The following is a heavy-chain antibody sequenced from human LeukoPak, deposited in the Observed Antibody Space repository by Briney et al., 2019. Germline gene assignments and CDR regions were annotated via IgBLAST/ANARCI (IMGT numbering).Heavy chain of an antibody. CDR1: GFTFSSYA. CDR2: ISGSGGST. V-gene: IGHV3-23*01. Sequence: QPGGSLRLSCAASGFTFSSYAMSWARQAPGKGLEWVSAISGSGGSTYYADSVKGRFTISRDNSKNTLYLQMNTLRAEDTAVYYCARFLGIAAAGNFDYWGQGTLVPVSS. D-gene: IGHD6-13*01. J-gene: IGHJ4*02. CDR3: ARFLGIAAAGNFDY.